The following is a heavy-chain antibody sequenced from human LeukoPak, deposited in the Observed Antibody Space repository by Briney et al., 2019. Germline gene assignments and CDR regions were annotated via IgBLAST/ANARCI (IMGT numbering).Heavy chain of an antibody. D-gene: IGHD5-18*01. CDR2: INSDGSST. CDR3: ARAGGGYSYGHQGY. J-gene: IGHJ4*02. CDR1: GFTFSSYW. V-gene: IGHV3-74*01. Sequence: GGSLTLSCAASGFTFSSYWMHWVRQAPGKGLVWVSRINSDGSSTSYADSVKGRFTISRDNAKNTLYLQMNSLRAEDTAVYYCARAGGGYSYGHQGYWGQGTLVTVSS.